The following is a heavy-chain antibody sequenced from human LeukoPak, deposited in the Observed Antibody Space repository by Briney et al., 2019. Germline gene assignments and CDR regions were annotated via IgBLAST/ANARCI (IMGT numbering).Heavy chain of an antibody. CDR1: GGTFSSYA. Sequence: GASVKVSSKASGGTFSSYAISWVRQAPGQGLEWMGGIIPIFGTANYAQKFQGRVTITADKSTSTAYMELSSLRSEDTAVYYCARDRQRIAAALDALDIWGQGTMVTVSS. CDR3: ARDRQRIAAALDALDI. J-gene: IGHJ3*02. D-gene: IGHD6-13*01. CDR2: IIPIFGTA. V-gene: IGHV1-69*06.